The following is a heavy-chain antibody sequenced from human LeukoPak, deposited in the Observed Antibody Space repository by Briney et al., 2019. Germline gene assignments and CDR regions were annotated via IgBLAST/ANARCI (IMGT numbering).Heavy chain of an antibody. J-gene: IGHJ6*02. Sequence: GGSLRLSCAASGFTFTTYWMHWARQVPGKGLVWVSRISSDGRTTDYADSVKGRFTISRDNAKNTVYLQMNSLRAEDTAVYYCGRGGGGVVAYGMDVWGQGTTVTVSS. CDR3: GRGGGGVVAYGMDV. D-gene: IGHD2-15*01. CDR2: ISSDGRTT. V-gene: IGHV3-74*01. CDR1: GFTFTTYW.